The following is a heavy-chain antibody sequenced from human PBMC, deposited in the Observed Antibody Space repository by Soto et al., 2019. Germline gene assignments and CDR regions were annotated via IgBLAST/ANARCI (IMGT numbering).Heavy chain of an antibody. CDR1: GFTFSNAW. Sequence: EVQLVESGGGLVKPGGSLRLSCAASGFTFSNAWMSWVRQAPGKGLEWVGRIKSKTDGGTTDYAAPVKGRFTISRDDSENTLHLQMNSLKTEATAVYYGPKDKAPRDWYFDLWGRGTLVTVSS. J-gene: IGHJ2*01. V-gene: IGHV3-15*01. CDR3: PKDKAPRDWYFDL. CDR2: IKSKTDGGTT.